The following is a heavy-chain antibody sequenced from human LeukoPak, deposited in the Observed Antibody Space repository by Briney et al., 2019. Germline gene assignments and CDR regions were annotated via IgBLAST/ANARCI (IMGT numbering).Heavy chain of an antibody. D-gene: IGHD1-26*01. CDR2: ISSNGGST. CDR1: GFTFSSYA. Sequence: PGGSPRLSCAASGFTFSSYAMHWVRQAPGKGLEYVSAISSNGGSTYYANSVKGRFTISRDNSKNTLYLQMGSLRAEDMAVYYCARTPSGSYVDYWGQGTLVTVSS. CDR3: ARTPSGSYVDY. J-gene: IGHJ4*02. V-gene: IGHV3-64*01.